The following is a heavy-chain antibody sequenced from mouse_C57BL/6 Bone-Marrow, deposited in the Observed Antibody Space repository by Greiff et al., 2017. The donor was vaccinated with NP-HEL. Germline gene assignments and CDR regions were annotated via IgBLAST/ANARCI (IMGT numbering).Heavy chain of an antibody. CDR1: GYTFTRYW. CDR3: TRGGVYYGYDECFWYFDV. D-gene: IGHD2-2*01. CDR2: IYPGNSDT. J-gene: IGHJ1*03. Sequence: EVQLQQSGTVLARPGASVKMSCKTSGYTFTRYWMHWVKQRPGQGLEWIGAIYPGNSDTSYNQKFKGKAKLTAVTSASTAYMELSSLTNEDSAVYYCTRGGVYYGYDECFWYFDVWGTGTTVTVSS. V-gene: IGHV1-5*01.